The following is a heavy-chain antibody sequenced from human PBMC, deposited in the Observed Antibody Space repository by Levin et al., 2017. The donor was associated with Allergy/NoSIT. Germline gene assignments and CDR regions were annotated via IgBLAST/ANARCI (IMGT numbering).Heavy chain of an antibody. CDR2: ISSGSFKI. Sequence: GGSLRLSCAASGFPFSSYSMNWVRQAPGRGLEWVSYISSGSFKIYYADSVKGRFTVSRDNAENSLFLQMSSLRAEDTGVYYCAREGGYTYGPDHWGQGTLVTVSS. V-gene: IGHV3-48*01. D-gene: IGHD5-18*01. CDR1: GFPFSSYS. CDR3: AREGGYTYGPDH. J-gene: IGHJ5*02.